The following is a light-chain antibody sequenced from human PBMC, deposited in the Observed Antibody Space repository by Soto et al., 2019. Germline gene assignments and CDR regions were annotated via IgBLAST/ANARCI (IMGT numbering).Light chain of an antibody. J-gene: IGLJ3*02. CDR1: SSDVGGYNY. V-gene: IGLV2-11*01. CDR3: CSYAGSYTLWV. CDR2: DVS. Sequence: QSVLTQHRSVSGSPGQSVTISCTGTSSDVGGYNYVSWYQQYPGKAPKLIIYDVSKRPSGVPDRFSGSKSGNTASLTISGLQAEDEADYYCCSYAGSYTLWVFGGGTKLTVL.